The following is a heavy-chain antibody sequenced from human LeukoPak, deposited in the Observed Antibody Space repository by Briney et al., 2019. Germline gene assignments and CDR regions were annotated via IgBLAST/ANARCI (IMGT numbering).Heavy chain of an antibody. CDR1: GYTFTSYY. Sequence: ASVKVSCKASGYTFTSYYVHWVRQAPGQGLEWMGIINPSGGSTSHAQKFQGRVTMTRDTSTSTVYMELSSLRSEDTAVYYCARDWEMAGSFDYWGQGTLVTVSS. D-gene: IGHD6-19*01. V-gene: IGHV1-46*01. J-gene: IGHJ4*02. CDR3: ARDWEMAGSFDY. CDR2: INPSGGST.